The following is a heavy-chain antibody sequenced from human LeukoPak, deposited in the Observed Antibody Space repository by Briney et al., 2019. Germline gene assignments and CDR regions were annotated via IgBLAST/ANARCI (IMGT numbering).Heavy chain of an antibody. Sequence: SETLSLTCSVSGGSISISRYYWSWIRQPAGKGLEWIGRIYTSGSTNYNPSLKSRVTMSVDTSKNQFSLKLSSVTAADTAVYYCARERRKRDGYFDYWGQGTLVTVSS. J-gene: IGHJ4*02. CDR1: GGSISISRYY. V-gene: IGHV4-61*02. D-gene: IGHD5-24*01. CDR3: ARERRKRDGYFDY. CDR2: IYTSGST.